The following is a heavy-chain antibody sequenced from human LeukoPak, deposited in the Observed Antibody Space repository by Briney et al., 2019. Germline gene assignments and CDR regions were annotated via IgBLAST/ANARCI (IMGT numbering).Heavy chain of an antibody. Sequence: SETLSLTCTVSGGSISSGSYYWSWIRQPAGKGLEWIGRIYTSGSTNYNPSLKSRVTISVDTSKNQFSLKLSSVTAADTAVYYCARSAEVGHYYYGMDVWGQGTTVTVSS. J-gene: IGHJ6*02. D-gene: IGHD2-15*01. CDR1: GGSISSGSYY. CDR2: IYTSGST. CDR3: ARSAEVGHYYYGMDV. V-gene: IGHV4-61*02.